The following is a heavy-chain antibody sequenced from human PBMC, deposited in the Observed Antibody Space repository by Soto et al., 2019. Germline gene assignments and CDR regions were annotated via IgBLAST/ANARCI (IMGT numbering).Heavy chain of an antibody. J-gene: IGHJ6*02. V-gene: IGHV1-69*12. CDR1: GGTFSSYA. CDR3: ARGLWFGELSYEAYYYDGMDV. CDR2: IIPIFGTA. D-gene: IGHD3-10*01. Sequence: QVQLVQSGAEVKKPGSSVKVSCKASGGTFSSYAISWVRQAPGQGLEWMGGIIPIFGTANYAHKCPGRVTITADETTSTAYMELSSLRSEDTAVYYCARGLWFGELSYEAYYYDGMDVWGQGTTVTVSS.